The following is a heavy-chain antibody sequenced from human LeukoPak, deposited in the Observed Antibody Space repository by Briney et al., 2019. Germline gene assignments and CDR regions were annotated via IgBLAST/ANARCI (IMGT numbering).Heavy chain of an antibody. Sequence: GGSLRLSCAASGFTFSSYGMHWVRQAPGKRLEGVAVISYDGSNKYYADSVKGRFTISRDNSKNTLYLQMHRLRAEHTAVYYCAKDRRALYSIAAAGTFDYWGQGTLVTVSS. D-gene: IGHD6-13*01. CDR3: AKDRRALYSIAAAGTFDY. CDR1: GFTFSSYG. J-gene: IGHJ4*02. V-gene: IGHV3-30*18. CDR2: ISYDGSNK.